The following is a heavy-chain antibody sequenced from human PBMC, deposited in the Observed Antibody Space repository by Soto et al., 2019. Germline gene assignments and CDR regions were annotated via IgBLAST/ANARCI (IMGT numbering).Heavy chain of an antibody. V-gene: IGHV1-3*01. J-gene: IGHJ6*02. CDR2: INGGTGQT. D-gene: IGHD6-19*01. Sequence: GASVKVSCKASGYTFTTHAMHWVRQAPGQSLEWMGWINGGTGQTKHSQRFQGRVTITGDTSASTAYMELNSLKTEDTAVYYCTISGWYYYYCGMDVWGQGTTVTVSS. CDR1: GYTFTTHA. CDR3: TISGWYYYYCGMDV.